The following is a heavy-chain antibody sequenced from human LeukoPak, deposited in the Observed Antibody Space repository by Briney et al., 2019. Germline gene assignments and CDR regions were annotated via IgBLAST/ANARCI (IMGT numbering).Heavy chain of an antibody. D-gene: IGHD2-2*01. V-gene: IGHV5-51*01. CDR3: VRHLSDITSCPNY. J-gene: IGHJ4*02. CDR1: GYSFATYW. CDR2: IYPGDSDT. Sequence: GESLKISCKGSGYSFATYWIGWVRQTPEKGLEWMGIIYPGDSDTRYSPSFQGQVTISADKSINTAYLQWSSLKASDTAIYYCVRHLSDITSCPNYWGPGTLITVAS.